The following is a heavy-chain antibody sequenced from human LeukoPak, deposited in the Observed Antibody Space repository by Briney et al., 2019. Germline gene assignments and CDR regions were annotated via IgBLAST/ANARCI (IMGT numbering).Heavy chain of an antibody. CDR1: GGSISSSSYY. Sequence: SETLSLTCTVSGGSISSSSYYWGWIRQPPGKGLEWIRRIHTSGSTNYSPSLKSRVTISIDTSKNQFYLKLSSLTAADTAVYYCARRDDSSGYHKIFDYWGPGTLVTVSS. V-gene: IGHV4-39*01. CDR2: IHTSGST. D-gene: IGHD3-22*01. CDR3: ARRDDSSGYHKIFDY. J-gene: IGHJ4*02.